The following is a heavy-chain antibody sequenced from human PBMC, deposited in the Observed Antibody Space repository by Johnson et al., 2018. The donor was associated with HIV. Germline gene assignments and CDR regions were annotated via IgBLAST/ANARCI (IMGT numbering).Heavy chain of an antibody. V-gene: IGHV3-66*02. J-gene: IGHJ3*01. CDR1: GFTVSSNY. CDR2: IYSGGST. D-gene: IGHD3-10*01. Sequence: VQLVESGGGVVQPGGSLRLSCAASGFTVSSNYMTWVRQAPGKGLEWVSVIYSGGSTYYADSVKGRFTISRDNSKNTLYLQMNSLRPEDSAVYYCATLWFGEVSGYDAFDVWGQGTMVTVSS. CDR3: ATLWFGEVSGYDAFDV.